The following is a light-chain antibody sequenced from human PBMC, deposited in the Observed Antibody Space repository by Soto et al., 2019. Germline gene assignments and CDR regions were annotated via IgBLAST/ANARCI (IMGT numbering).Light chain of an antibody. Sequence: DIQMTQSPCTLSASVGDRVTITCRASQSISSWLAWYQQKPGKAPKLLIYKASSLESGVPSRFSGSGSGTEFTLTISSLQPDDFATYYCHQYNSYPTFGQGTKVEIK. J-gene: IGKJ1*01. CDR3: HQYNSYPT. CDR2: KAS. V-gene: IGKV1-5*03. CDR1: QSISSW.